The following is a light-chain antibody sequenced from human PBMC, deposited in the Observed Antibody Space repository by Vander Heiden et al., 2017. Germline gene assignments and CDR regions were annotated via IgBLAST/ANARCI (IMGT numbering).Light chain of an antibody. CDR3: QQYNNWPPSWT. J-gene: IGKJ1*01. CDR1: RSISRN. V-gene: IGKV3-15*01. Sequence: EIVMTQSPATLSVSPGERATLSCRASRSISRNLAWYQQKPGQAPRRLIYGASARATGVTDRFSGSGSGTEFTLTISSLQSVDSAVYYCQQYNNWPPSWTFGQGTKVEV. CDR2: GAS.